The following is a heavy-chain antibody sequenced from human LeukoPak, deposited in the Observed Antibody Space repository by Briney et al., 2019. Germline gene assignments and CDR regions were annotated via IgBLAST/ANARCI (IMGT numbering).Heavy chain of an antibody. J-gene: IGHJ5*02. CDR3: ARDQAVAGSDNNWFDP. CDR2: VNAGNGNT. V-gene: IGHV1-3*03. Sequence: ASVKVSCKASGYTFTSYAMHWVRQAPGQRLEWMGWVNAGNGNTKYSLEFQGRVTMTRDMSTSTVYMELSSLRSEDTAVYYCARDQAVAGSDNNWFDPWGQGTLVTVSS. CDR1: GYTFTSYA. D-gene: IGHD6-19*01.